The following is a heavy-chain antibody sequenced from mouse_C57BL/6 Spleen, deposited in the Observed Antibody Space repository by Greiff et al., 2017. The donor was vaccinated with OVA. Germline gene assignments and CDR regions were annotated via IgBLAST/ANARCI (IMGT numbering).Heavy chain of an antibody. CDR3: ARRDSTVVALYWYFED. CDR2: IYPRSGNT. V-gene: IGHV1-81*01. J-gene: IGHJ1*03. Sequence: QVQLQQSGAELARPGASVKLSCKASGYTFTSYGISWVKQRTGQGLEWIGEIYPRSGNTYYNEKFKGKATLTADKSSRTAYMELRSLTSEDSAVYFCARRDSTVVALYWYFEDWGTGTTVTVSS. D-gene: IGHD1-1*01. CDR1: GYTFTSYG.